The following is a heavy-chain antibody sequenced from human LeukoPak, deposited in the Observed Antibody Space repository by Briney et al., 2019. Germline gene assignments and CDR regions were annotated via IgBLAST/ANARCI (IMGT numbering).Heavy chain of an antibody. CDR1: GFTFSSYA. CDR3: AKDRSGILGTFDY. J-gene: IGHJ4*02. D-gene: IGHD1-26*01. V-gene: IGHV3-23*01. Sequence: GGSLRLSCAASGFTFSSYAMSWVRQAPGKGLEWVSAISAGGSSTYYTDSVKGRFTISRDNSKNTLYLQMNSLRAGDTAVYYCAKDRSGILGTFDYWGQGALVTVSS. CDR2: ISAGGSST.